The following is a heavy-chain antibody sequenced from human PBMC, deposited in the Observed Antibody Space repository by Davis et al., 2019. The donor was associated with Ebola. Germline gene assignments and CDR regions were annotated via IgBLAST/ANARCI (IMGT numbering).Heavy chain of an antibody. CDR1: GFTFSSYA. V-gene: IGHV3-30-3*01. CDR3: ARDRGYSSGWYVDYYYYYGMDV. Sequence: PGGSLRLSCAASGFTFSSYAMHWVRQAPGKGLEWVAVISYDGSNKYYADSVKGRFTISRDNSKNTLYLQMNSLRAEDTAVYYCARDRGYSSGWYVDYYYYYGMDVWGQGTTVTVSS. CDR2: ISYDGSNK. J-gene: IGHJ6*02. D-gene: IGHD6-19*01.